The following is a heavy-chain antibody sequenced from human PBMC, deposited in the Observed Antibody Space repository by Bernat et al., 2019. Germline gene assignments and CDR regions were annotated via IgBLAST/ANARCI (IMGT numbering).Heavy chain of an antibody. D-gene: IGHD3-22*01. CDR1: GGSISSSSYY. V-gene: IGHV4-39*01. CDR2: IYYSGST. CDR3: ARRKGRITMIVVDPYYFDY. J-gene: IGHJ4*02. Sequence: QLQLQESGPGLVKPSETLSLTCTVSGGSISSSSYYWGWIRQPPGKGLEWIGSIYYSGSTYNNPSLKSRVTISVDTSKIQFSLKLSSVTAADTAVYYCARRKGRITMIVVDPYYFDYWGQGTLVTVSS.